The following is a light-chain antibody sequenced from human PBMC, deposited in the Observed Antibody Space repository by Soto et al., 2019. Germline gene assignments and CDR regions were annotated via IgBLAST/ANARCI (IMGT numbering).Light chain of an antibody. CDR2: GAS. J-gene: IGKJ4*01. V-gene: IGKV3-15*01. CDR1: QTINKN. CDR3: QHYNEWPVT. Sequence: EIELTQSPATLSVSPGEVATVSCRASQTINKNLAWSQQKPGQAPRLLIFGASTGATGVPARFSGSGSGTXXXXXXXSLQSEDFAVYFCQHYNEWPVTFGGGTKVE.